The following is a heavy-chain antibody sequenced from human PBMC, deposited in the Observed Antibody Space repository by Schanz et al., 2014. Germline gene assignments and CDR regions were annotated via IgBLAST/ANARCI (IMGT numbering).Heavy chain of an antibody. CDR3: ARDGDFDY. J-gene: IGHJ4*02. CDR2: MIGSGSSV. Sequence: EVQLLESGGGLAQPGGSLRLACAASGFNFNTYAMSWVRQAPGKGLEWVSRMIGSGSSVFYADSVKGRFTISRDNAKNTFYLHMNSLRNEDTAVYYCARDGDFDYGGQGALVTVSS. CDR1: GFNFNTYA. V-gene: IGHV3-23*01.